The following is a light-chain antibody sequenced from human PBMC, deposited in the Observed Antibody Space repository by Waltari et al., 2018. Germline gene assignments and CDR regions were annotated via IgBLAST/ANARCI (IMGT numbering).Light chain of an antibody. CDR2: GAS. CDR3: QQYNNWPRT. Sequence: EIVMTQSPATLPVSPGERATLSCRASQSVSSNFAWYQQKPCQSPRLLIYGASTRATGIPARFGGSGSCTEFTLTISSLQSEDFAVYYCQQYNNWPRTFGQGTKVEIK. J-gene: IGKJ1*01. CDR1: QSVSSN. V-gene: IGKV3-15*01.